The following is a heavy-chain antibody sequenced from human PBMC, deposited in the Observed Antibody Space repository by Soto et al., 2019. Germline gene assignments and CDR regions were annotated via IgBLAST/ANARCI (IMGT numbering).Heavy chain of an antibody. Sequence: PGASLPISCKGSGYSFTSYWISWVRQMPGKGLEWMGRIDPSDSYTKYWPSFQGHVTISADKSTSTAYLQWSSLKASDTAMYYCARSWYYYGSGGLDYWGQGTLVTVSS. V-gene: IGHV5-10-1*01. D-gene: IGHD3-10*01. CDR3: ARSWYYYGSGGLDY. J-gene: IGHJ4*02. CDR1: GYSFTSYW. CDR2: IDPSDSYT.